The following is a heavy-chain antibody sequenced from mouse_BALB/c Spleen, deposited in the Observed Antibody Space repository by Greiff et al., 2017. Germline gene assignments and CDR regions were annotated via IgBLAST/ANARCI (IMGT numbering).Heavy chain of an antibody. D-gene: IGHD2-1*01. CDR1: GYSITSGYY. J-gene: IGHJ3*01. CDR3: ARDTYGNYPAWFAY. V-gene: IGHV3-6*02. Sequence: EVKLMESGPGLVKPSQSLSLTCSVTGYSITSGYYWNWIRQFPGNKLEWMGYISYDGSNNYNPSLKNRISITRDTSKNQFFLKLNSVTTEDTATYYCARDTYGNYPAWFAYWGQGTLVTVSA. CDR2: ISYDGSN.